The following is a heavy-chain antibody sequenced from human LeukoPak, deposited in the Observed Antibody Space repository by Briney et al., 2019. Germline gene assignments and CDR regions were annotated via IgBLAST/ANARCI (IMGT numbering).Heavy chain of an antibody. Sequence: GGSLRLSCAVSGITLSNYGMSWVRQAPGKGLELVAGISDSGGKTNYADSVKGRFTISRDNSKNTLYLQMNSLRAEDTAVYYCAKGAGYCSSTSCHIYFDYWGQGTLVTVSS. CDR1: GITLSNYG. D-gene: IGHD2-2*02. J-gene: IGHJ4*02. V-gene: IGHV3-23*01. CDR3: AKGAGYCSSTSCHIYFDY. CDR2: ISDSGGKT.